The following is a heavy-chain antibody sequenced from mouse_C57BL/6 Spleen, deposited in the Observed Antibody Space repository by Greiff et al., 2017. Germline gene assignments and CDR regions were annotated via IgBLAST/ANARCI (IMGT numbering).Heavy chain of an antibody. CDR2: ISSGSSTI. CDR3: ARTYGSRGGNYAMDY. D-gene: IGHD1-1*01. J-gene: IGHJ4*01. Sequence: EVKLMESGGGLVKPGGSLKLSCAASGFTFSDYGMHWVRQAPEKGLEWVAYISSGSSTIYYADTVKGRFPISRDNAKNTLFLQMTSLRSEDTAMYYCARTYGSRGGNYAMDYWGQGTSVTVSS. V-gene: IGHV5-17*01. CDR1: GFTFSDYG.